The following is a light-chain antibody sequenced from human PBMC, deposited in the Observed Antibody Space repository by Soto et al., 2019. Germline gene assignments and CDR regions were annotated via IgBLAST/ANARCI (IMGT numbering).Light chain of an antibody. CDR2: DAS. CDR1: QDIRNY. Sequence: DIQMTQSPYALSASTGDRVTITCQASQDIRNYLNWYQQKPGKAPKLLIYDASKLQTGVPSRFRGSGSGTTFTFIISSLQPEDFAIYYCQQYDKLVTFGQGTKVEMK. V-gene: IGKV1-33*01. J-gene: IGKJ1*01. CDR3: QQYDKLVT.